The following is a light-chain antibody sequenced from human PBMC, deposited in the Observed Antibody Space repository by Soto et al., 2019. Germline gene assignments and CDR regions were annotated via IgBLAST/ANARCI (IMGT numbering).Light chain of an antibody. V-gene: IGKV3-20*01. J-gene: IGKJ1*01. CDR3: QQYGSSPT. Sequence: IVLTHSQGTLSLSPWERATLFCRASQSVRSSYLAWYQQKPGQAPRLLIYGTSSRATGIPDRFSGSGSGTDFTLTISRLEPEDFALYYCQQYGSSPTFGQGTKVDIK. CDR1: QSVRSSY. CDR2: GTS.